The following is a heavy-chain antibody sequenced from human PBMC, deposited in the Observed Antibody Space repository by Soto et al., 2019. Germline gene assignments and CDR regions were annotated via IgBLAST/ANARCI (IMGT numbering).Heavy chain of an antibody. CDR1: GFTFSSYE. J-gene: IGHJ6*02. Sequence: EVQLVESGGDLVQPGGSLRLSCEASGFTFSSYEIHWVRQAPGKGSEWISYISSSGDNIYYSESVGGRFTTSRDNAKNPLFLQMNSLRAEDTAVYHCARGYVDTGPRGDMDVWGQGTTVTVSS. CDR2: ISSSGDNI. CDR3: ARGYVDTGPRGDMDV. D-gene: IGHD5-18*01. V-gene: IGHV3-48*03.